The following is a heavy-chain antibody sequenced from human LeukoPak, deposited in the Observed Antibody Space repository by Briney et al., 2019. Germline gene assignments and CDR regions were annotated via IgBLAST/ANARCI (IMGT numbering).Heavy chain of an antibody. D-gene: IGHD3-22*01. CDR2: ISSSSSTI. V-gene: IGHV3-48*01. CDR3: ARGAYYYED. CDR1: GFISSQYG. Sequence: GGSLRLSCAASGFISSQYGFNWVRQAPGKELEWVSYISSSSSTIYYADSVKGRFTISRDNAKNSLYLQMNSLRAEDTAVYCCARGAYYYEDWGQGTLVTVSS. J-gene: IGHJ4*02.